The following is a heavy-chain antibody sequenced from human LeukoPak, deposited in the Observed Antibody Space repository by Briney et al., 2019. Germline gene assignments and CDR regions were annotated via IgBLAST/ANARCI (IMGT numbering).Heavy chain of an antibody. Sequence: SETLSLTCTVSGGSISSYYWSWIRQPPGKGLEWIGYIYYSGSTNYDPSLKSRVTISVDTSKNQFSLKLSSVTAADTAVYYCARQWGDGYNLDYWGQGTLVTVSS. J-gene: IGHJ4*02. CDR2: IYYSGST. CDR1: GGSISSYY. CDR3: ARQWGDGYNLDY. V-gene: IGHV4-59*08. D-gene: IGHD5-24*01.